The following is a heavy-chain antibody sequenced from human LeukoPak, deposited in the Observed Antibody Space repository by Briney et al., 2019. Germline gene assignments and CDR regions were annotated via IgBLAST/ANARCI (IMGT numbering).Heavy chain of an antibody. CDR1: GGSMNSYY. CDR2: IYYSGST. V-gene: IGHV4-59*08. D-gene: IGHD3-9*01. CDR3: ARHVWLQPFDY. J-gene: IGHJ4*02. Sequence: SETLSLTCSVSGGSMNSYYWSWIRQSPGKGLEWIGYIYYSGSTNYSPSLKSRVTISVDTSKNQFSLKLSSVTAADTAVYYCARHVWLQPFDYWGQGTLVTVSS.